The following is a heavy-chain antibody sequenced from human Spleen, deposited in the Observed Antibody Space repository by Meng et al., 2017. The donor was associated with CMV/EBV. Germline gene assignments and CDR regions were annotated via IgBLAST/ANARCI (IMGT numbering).Heavy chain of an antibody. D-gene: IGHD3-22*01. J-gene: IGHJ4*02. V-gene: IGHV1-18*01. CDR3: ARDCRYYDSSGYCLGY. Sequence: ASVKVSCKASGYTFTSYGISWVRQAPGQGLEWMGWISAYNGNTNYAQKLQGRVTMTTDTSTSTAYMELRSLRSDDTAVYYCARDCRYYDSSGYCLGYWGQGTLVTVSS. CDR1: GYTFTSYG. CDR2: ISAYNGNT.